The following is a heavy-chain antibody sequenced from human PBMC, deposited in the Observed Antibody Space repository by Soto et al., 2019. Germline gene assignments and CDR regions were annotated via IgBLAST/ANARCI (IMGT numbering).Heavy chain of an antibody. Sequence: GGSLRLSCAASGFTFSTYSMNWVRQAPGKGLEWVAVISYDGSNKYYADSVKGRFTISRDNSKNTLYLQMNSLRAEDTAVYYCAREDIWGQGTLVTVSS. V-gene: IGHV3-30*03. CDR2: ISYDGSNK. CDR3: AREDI. J-gene: IGHJ4*02. CDR1: GFTFSTYS.